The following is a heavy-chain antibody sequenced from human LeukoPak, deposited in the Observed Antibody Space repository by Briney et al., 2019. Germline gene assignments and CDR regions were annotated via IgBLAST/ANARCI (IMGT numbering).Heavy chain of an antibody. CDR1: GYTFTSYA. J-gene: IGHJ5*02. CDR2: INAGNGNT. Sequence: ASVKVSCKASGYTFTSYAMHWVRQAPGQRLDWMGWINAGNGNTKYSQKFQGRVTITRDTSASTAYMELSSLRSEDTAVYYCARPLPSNGCSSTSCYNWFDPWGQRTLVTVSP. V-gene: IGHV1-3*01. D-gene: IGHD2-2*01. CDR3: ARPLPSNGCSSTSCYNWFDP.